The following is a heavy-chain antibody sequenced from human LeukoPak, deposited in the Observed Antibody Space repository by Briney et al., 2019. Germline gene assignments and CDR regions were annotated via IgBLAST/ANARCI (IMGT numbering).Heavy chain of an antibody. CDR2: ISSSSSYI. D-gene: IGHD4-23*01. V-gene: IGHV3-21*04. CDR3: VKDSDGADSPY. Sequence: GGSLRLSCAASGFTFSSYSMNWVRQAPGKGLEWVSSISSSSSYIYYADSVKGRFTISRDNAKNSLYLQMNSLRAEDTAFYYCVKDSDGADSPYWGQGILVTVSS. CDR1: GFTFSSYS. J-gene: IGHJ4*02.